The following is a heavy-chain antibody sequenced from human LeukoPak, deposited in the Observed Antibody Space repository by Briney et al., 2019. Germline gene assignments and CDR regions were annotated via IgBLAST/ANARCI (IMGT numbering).Heavy chain of an antibody. CDR2: IWYDGSNK. D-gene: IGHD6-13*01. CDR3: ARGLAAAGALTLDY. Sequence: PGGSLRLSCAASGFTFSSYSMNWVRQAPGRGLEWVAVIWYDGSNKYYADSVKGRFTISRDNSKNTLYLQMNSLRAEDTAVYYCARGLAAAGALTLDYWGQGTLVTVSS. V-gene: IGHV3-33*08. CDR1: GFTFSSYS. J-gene: IGHJ4*02.